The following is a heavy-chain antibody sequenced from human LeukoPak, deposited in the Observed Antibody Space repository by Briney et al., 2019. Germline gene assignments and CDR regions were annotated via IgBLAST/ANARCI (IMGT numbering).Heavy chain of an antibody. CDR2: INHSGST. Sequence: PSETLSLTCAVYGGSFSGYYWSWIRQPPGKGLEWIGEINHSGSTNYNPSLKSRVTISVDTSKNQFSLKLSSVTAADTAVYYCARGYSGDPMIVVGACAFDIWGQGTMVTVSS. J-gene: IGHJ3*02. V-gene: IGHV4-34*01. CDR1: GGSFSGYY. D-gene: IGHD3-22*01. CDR3: ARGYSGDPMIVVGACAFDI.